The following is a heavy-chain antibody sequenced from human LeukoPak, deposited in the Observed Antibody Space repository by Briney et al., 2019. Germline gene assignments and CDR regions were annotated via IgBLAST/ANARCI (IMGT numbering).Heavy chain of an antibody. CDR2: INHSGST. CDR3: ARRTTVTTYDY. D-gene: IGHD4-17*01. J-gene: IGHJ4*02. V-gene: IGHV4-34*01. Sequence: SETLSLTYAVYGGSFSGYYWSWIRQPPGKGLEWIGEINHSGSTNYNPSPKSRVTISVDTSKNQFSLKLSSVTAADTAVYYCARRTTVTTYDYWGQGTLVTVSS. CDR1: GGSFSGYY.